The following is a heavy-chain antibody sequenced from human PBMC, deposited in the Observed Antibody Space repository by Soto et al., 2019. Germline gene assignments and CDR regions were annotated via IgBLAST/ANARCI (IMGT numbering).Heavy chain of an antibody. V-gene: IGHV3-11*05. CDR1: GFTFSDYY. Sequence: PGGSLRLSCAASGFTFSDYYMSWIRQAPGKWLEWVSYISSSSSYTNYADSVKGRFTISRDNAKNSLYLQMNSLRAEDTAVYYCARDIRQQLPVPYFDYWGQGTLVTVSS. J-gene: IGHJ4*02. CDR3: ARDIRQQLPVPYFDY. D-gene: IGHD6-13*01. CDR2: ISSSSSYT.